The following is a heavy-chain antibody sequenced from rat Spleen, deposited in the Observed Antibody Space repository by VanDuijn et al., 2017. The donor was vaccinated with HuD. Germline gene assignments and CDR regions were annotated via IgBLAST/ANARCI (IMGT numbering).Heavy chain of an antibody. CDR3: ARHDGIRYVMDA. V-gene: IGHV5-25*01. Sequence: EVQLVESGGGLVQPGRSMKLSCTVSGFTFSNYCMTWVRQAPTKSLVWVASINTGGGKTYYRDSVKGRFTISRDNAKSTLYLQMDSLGSEDTANYYCARHDGIRYVMDAWGQGASVTVSS. CDR2: INTGGGKT. J-gene: IGHJ4*01. CDR1: GFTFSNYC.